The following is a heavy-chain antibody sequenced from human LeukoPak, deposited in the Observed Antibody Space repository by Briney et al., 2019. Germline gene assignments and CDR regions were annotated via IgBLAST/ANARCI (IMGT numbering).Heavy chain of an antibody. V-gene: IGHV3-11*01. CDR2: ISSSGSTI. CDR3: ARDGLWWLRSDYFDY. CDR1: GFTFSDYY. Sequence: TGGSLRLSCAASGFTFSDYYMSWIRQAPGEGLEWVSYISSSGSTIYYADSVKGRFTISRDNAKNSLYLQMNSLRAEDTAVYYCARDGLWWLRSDYFDYWGQGTLVTVSS. J-gene: IGHJ4*02. D-gene: IGHD5-12*01.